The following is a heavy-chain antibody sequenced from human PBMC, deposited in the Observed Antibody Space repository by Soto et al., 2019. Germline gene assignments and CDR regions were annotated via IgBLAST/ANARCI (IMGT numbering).Heavy chain of an antibody. D-gene: IGHD3-3*01. J-gene: IGHJ4*02. V-gene: IGHV4-34*01. CDR1: CGSFSGYY. CDR2: INHSGST. CDR3: ERRYYDFWSGYYTY. Sequence: SETLSLTCAVYCGSFSGYYWSWIRQPPWKGLEWIVEINHSGSTNYNPSLKSRVTISVDTSKNQFSLKLSSVTAADTAVYYCERRYYDFWSGYYTYWGKGTMVTVSS.